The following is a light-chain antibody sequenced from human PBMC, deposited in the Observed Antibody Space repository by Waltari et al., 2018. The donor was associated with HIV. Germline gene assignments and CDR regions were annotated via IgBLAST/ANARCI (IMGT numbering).Light chain of an antibody. CDR2: RNN. CDR3: AAWNDSLSGRV. Sequence: QSVLTQPPSASGTPGQRVTISCSGSSSNIGSNYVYWYQQLPGTAPKRLIYRNNQRPSGVPDRFSGSKSGTSASLAISGLRSEDEADYYCAAWNDSLSGRVFGG. CDR1: SSNIGSNY. V-gene: IGLV1-47*01. J-gene: IGLJ3*02.